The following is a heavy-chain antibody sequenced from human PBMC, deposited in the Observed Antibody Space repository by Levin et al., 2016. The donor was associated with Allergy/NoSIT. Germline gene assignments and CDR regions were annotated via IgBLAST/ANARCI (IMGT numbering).Heavy chain of an antibody. D-gene: IGHD3-22*01. CDR3: ARLDSSSWSPFYDF. J-gene: IGHJ4*01. Sequence: ASVKVSCKASGYIFINYGITWVRQAPGQGLEWMGWISPYNHNTIYTQNFQGRVTMTADTSTTTAYLDLTSLRSDDTAIYYCARLDSSSWSPFYDFWGPGTLVTVSS. V-gene: IGHV1-18*01. CDR2: ISPYNHNT. CDR1: GYIFINYG.